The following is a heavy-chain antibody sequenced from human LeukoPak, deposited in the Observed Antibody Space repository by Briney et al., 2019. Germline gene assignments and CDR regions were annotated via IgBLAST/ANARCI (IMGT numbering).Heavy chain of an antibody. CDR3: ARISPSAGDF. J-gene: IGHJ4*02. V-gene: IGHV3-48*01. CDR1: GFTFNSYS. Sequence: PGGSLRLSCVGSGFTFNSYSMNWVRQAPGKGLEWVSYLSSSGSTVYYADSVKGRFTISRDNAKNSLFLQMNSLRVEDTAVYYCARISPSAGDFWGQGTLVTVSS. CDR2: LSSSGSTV. D-gene: IGHD6-13*01.